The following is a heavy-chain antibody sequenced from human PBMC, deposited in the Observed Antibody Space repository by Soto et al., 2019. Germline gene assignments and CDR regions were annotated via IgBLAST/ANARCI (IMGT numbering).Heavy chain of an antibody. D-gene: IGHD3-22*01. V-gene: IGHV4-30-2*01. CDR1: GGSISSGGYS. CDR3: ARGGGRYDSSGYYEVFDY. Sequence: SETLSLTCAVSGGSISSGGYSWSWIRQPPGKGLEWIGYIYHSGSTYYNPSLKSRVTISVDRSKNQFSLKLSSVTAADTAVYYCARGGGRYDSSGYYEVFDYWGQGTPVTVSS. J-gene: IGHJ4*02. CDR2: IYHSGST.